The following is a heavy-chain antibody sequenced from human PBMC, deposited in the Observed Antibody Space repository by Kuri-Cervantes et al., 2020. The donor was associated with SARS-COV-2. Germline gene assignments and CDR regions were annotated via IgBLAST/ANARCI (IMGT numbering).Heavy chain of an antibody. CDR1: GFTFSSFS. Sequence: GGSLSLSCAASGFTFSSFSMNWVRQAPGKGLEWVSSISSSSTYTHYADSVKGRFIISRDNAKNSLYLQMNSLRAADTAVYYCALMGQRLQYYFDYWGQGTLVTVSS. CDR3: ALMGQRLQYYFDY. V-gene: IGHV3-21*01. D-gene: IGHD5-12*01. CDR2: ISSSSTYT. J-gene: IGHJ4*02.